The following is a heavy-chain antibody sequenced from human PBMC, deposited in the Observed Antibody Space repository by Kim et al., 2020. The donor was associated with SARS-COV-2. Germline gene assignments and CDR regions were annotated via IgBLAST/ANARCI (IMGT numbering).Heavy chain of an antibody. V-gene: IGHV3-33*06. Sequence: GGSLRLSCTASGFTFTTYAMHWVHQAPGKGLEWVAVISSDGNNKYYADSVKGRFTISRDNSKNTLFLQMNTLRAEDTALYYCAKDWAQQVVYYYFDYWGQGTLVTVSS. CDR1: GFTFTTYA. CDR3: AKDWAQQVVYYYFDY. CDR2: ISSDGNNK. D-gene: IGHD2-8*02. J-gene: IGHJ4*02.